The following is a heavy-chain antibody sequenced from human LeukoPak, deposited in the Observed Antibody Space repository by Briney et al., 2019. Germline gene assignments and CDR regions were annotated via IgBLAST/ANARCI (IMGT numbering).Heavy chain of an antibody. CDR1: GLAVRSNY. D-gene: IGHD6-13*01. CDR2: IYSGGST. Sequence: GGALGLSCAASGLAVRSNYMSWVRQAPGKGLEWVSVIYSGGSTYYADSVKGRFTISRDNSKNTLYLQMNSLRVEDTAVYYCARSVAAAAHFDYWGQGTLVTVSS. V-gene: IGHV3-66*02. CDR3: ARSVAAAAHFDY. J-gene: IGHJ4*02.